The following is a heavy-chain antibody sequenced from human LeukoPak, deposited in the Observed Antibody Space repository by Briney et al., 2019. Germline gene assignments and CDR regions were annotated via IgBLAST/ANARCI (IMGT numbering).Heavy chain of an antibody. V-gene: IGHV3-23*01. CDR2: LSGSGGST. Sequence: GGSLRLSCAASGFTFSSYGMSWVPQAPGKGLEWVSALSGSGGSTYYADSVKGRFTISRDNSKNTLYLQMNSLRAEDTAVYYCAKEMATIVRGVMAGYYMDVWGKGTTVTISS. CDR3: AKEMATIVRGVMAGYYMDV. CDR1: GFTFSSYG. D-gene: IGHD3-10*01. J-gene: IGHJ6*03.